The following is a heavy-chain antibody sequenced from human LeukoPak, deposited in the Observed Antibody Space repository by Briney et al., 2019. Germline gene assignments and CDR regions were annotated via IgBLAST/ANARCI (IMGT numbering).Heavy chain of an antibody. CDR2: IGSKGVST. J-gene: IGHJ4*02. CDR3: VKDRYGSGSYREPDY. Sequence: GGSLRLSCAASGFTFSSYAMSWVRQAPGKGLEYVSAIGSKGVSTYYAGSVKGRFTFSRDNSKNTLYLQMSSLRAEDTAVYYCVKDRYGSGSYREPDYWGQGTLVTVPS. D-gene: IGHD3-10*01. CDR1: GFTFSSYA. V-gene: IGHV3-64D*06.